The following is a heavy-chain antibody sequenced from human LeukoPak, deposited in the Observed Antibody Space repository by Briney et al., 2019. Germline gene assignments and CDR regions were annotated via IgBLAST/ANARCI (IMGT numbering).Heavy chain of an antibody. Sequence: SETLSLTCTVSGGSISSYYWSWIRQPPGKGLEWIGYIYYSGSTNYNPSLKSRVTISVDTSKNQFSLKLSSVTAADTAVYYCARVNYDFWSGYSDSYYYYYYMDVWGKGTTVTVSS. D-gene: IGHD3-3*01. CDR1: GGSISSYY. CDR3: ARVNYDFWSGYSDSYYYYYYMDV. V-gene: IGHV4-59*01. CDR2: IYYSGST. J-gene: IGHJ6*03.